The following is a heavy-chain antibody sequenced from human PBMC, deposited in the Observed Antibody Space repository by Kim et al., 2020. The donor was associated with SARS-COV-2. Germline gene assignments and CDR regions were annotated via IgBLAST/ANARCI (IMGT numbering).Heavy chain of an antibody. CDR2: INPNSGGT. CDR3: ARALNLEWELPPFDY. Sequence: ASVKVSCKASGYTFTGYYMHWVRQAPGQGLEWMGWINPNSGGTNYAQTFQGRVTMTRETSISTAFMELSRLSSDDPAVYYCARALNLEWELPPFDYWGQGTLVTVSS. CDR1: GYTFTGYY. J-gene: IGHJ4*02. V-gene: IGHV1-2*02. D-gene: IGHD1-26*01.